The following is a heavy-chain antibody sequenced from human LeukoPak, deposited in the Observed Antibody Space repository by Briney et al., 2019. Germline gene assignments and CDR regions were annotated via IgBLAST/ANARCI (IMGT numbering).Heavy chain of an antibody. Sequence: GASVKVSCKASGYTFTSYYMHWVRQATGQGLEWMGWMNPNSGNTGYAQKFQGRVTMTRNTSISTAYMELSSLRSEDTAVYYCARFTASSGWPQLYGLDPWGQGTLVTVSS. V-gene: IGHV1-8*02. J-gene: IGHJ5*02. CDR3: ARFTASSGWPQLYGLDP. CDR1: GYTFTSYY. CDR2: MNPNSGNT. D-gene: IGHD6-19*01.